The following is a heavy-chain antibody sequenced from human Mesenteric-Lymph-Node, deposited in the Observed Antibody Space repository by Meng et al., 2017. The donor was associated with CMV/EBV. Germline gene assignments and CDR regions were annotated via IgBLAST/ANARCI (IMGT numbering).Heavy chain of an antibody. CDR1: GDSISSTSW. CDR2: IYYRGTT. V-gene: IGHV4-4*02. CDR3: ARDNGSGSALSYFRD. J-gene: IGHJ1*01. D-gene: IGHD3-10*01. Sequence: SGDSISSTSWWSWVRQAPGKGLEWIGEIYYRGTTNYNPSLKSRVTLSVDKSKNHFSLKVTSVTAADTAVYYCARDNGSGSALSYFRDWGQGTLVTVSS.